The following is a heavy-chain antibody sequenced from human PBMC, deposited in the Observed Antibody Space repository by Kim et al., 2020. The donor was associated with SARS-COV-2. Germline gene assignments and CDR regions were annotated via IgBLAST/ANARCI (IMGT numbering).Heavy chain of an antibody. CDR1: GFTFSSYW. CDR3: VGGYYYDSSDY. D-gene: IGHD3-22*01. CDR2: IKQDGSEK. J-gene: IGHJ4*02. V-gene: IGHV3-7*04. Sequence: GGSLRLSCAASGFTFSSYWMSWVRQAPGKGLEWVANIKQDGSEKYYVDSVKGRFTISRDNAKNSLYLQMNSLRAEDTAVYYCVGGYYYDSSDYWGQGTLVTVSS.